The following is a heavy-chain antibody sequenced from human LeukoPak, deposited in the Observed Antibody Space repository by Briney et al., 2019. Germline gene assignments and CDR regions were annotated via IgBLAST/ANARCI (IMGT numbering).Heavy chain of an antibody. CDR2: IYTSGST. CDR1: GGSISSGSYY. J-gene: IGHJ6*03. Sequence: PSQTLSLTCTVSGGSISSGSYYWSWIRQPAGKGLEWIGRIYTSGSTNYNPSLKSRVTISVDTSKNQFSLKLSSVTAADTAVYYCARETSQKGAHYMDVWGKGTTITISS. V-gene: IGHV4-61*02. CDR3: ARETSQKGAHYMDV. D-gene: IGHD3-16*01.